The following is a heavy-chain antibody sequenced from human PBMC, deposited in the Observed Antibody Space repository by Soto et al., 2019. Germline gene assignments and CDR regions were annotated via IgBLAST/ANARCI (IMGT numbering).Heavy chain of an antibody. CDR1: GYTFTSHG. Sequence: GASVKVSRQASGYTFTSHGISWVRQAPGQRPEWMGWISAYNGNTNYAQKLQGRVTMTTDTSTSTAYMELRSLRSDDTAVYYCASWSVLKVFGGDLDDAFDIWGQGTMVTVSS. D-gene: IGHD3-16*01. CDR3: ASWSVLKVFGGDLDDAFDI. J-gene: IGHJ3*02. V-gene: IGHV1-18*01. CDR2: ISAYNGNT.